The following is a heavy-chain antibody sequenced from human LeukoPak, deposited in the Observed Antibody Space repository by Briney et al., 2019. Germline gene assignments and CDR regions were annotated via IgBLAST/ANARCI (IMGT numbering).Heavy chain of an antibody. V-gene: IGHV4-59*01. J-gene: IGHJ6*03. CDR2: IYYSGST. CDR1: GGSISSYY. Sequence: SETLPLTCTVSGGSISSYYWSWIRQPPGKGLEWIAYIYYSGSTNYNPSLKSRVTISVDTSKNQFSLKLSSVTAADTAVYYCARSSEGRYYYDSSGFSYYYYYMDVWGKGTTVTISS. D-gene: IGHD3-22*01. CDR3: ARSSEGRYYYDSSGFSYYYYYMDV.